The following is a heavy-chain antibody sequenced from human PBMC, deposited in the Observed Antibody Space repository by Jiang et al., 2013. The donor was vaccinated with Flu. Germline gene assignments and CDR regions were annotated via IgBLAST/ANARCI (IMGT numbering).Heavy chain of an antibody. D-gene: IGHD3-10*01. Sequence: QLVESGGGLVQPGGSLRLSCAASGFTFSSYEMNWVRQAPGKGLEWVSYISSSGSTIYYADSVKGRFTISRDNAKNSLYLQMNSLRAEDTAVYYCARVETYYYGSGLAYYFDYWGQGTLVTVSS. CDR2: ISSSGSTI. V-gene: IGHV3-48*03. CDR3: ARVETYYYGSGLAYYFDY. J-gene: IGHJ4*02. CDR1: GFTFSSYE.